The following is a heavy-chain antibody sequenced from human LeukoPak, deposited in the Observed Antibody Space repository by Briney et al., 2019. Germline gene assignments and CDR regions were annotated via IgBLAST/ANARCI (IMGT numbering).Heavy chain of an antibody. J-gene: IGHJ4*02. V-gene: IGHV1-24*01. CDR1: GYTLTELS. CDR3: AGGGGYYYGFDY. CDR2: FDPEDGET. Sequence: GASVKVSCKVSGYTLTELSMHWVRQAPGKGLEWMGGFDPEDGETIYAQKFQGRVTMTEDTSTDTAYMELSSPRSEDTAVYYCAGGGGYYYGFDYWGQGTLVTVSS. D-gene: IGHD3-22*01.